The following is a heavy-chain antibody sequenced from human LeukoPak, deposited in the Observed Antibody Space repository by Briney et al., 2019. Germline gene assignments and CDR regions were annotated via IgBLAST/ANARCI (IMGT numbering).Heavy chain of an antibody. CDR2: ISSDGGST. V-gene: IGHV3-64D*06. J-gene: IGHJ4*02. CDR1: VFTYSRYL. D-gene: IGHD4-23*01. Sequence: GGSLRLSFPSTVFTYSRYLMHALRQAPGKGLEYVAAISSDGGSTYYTDSVKGRFTLSRDNSKNTLYLQMSSLRAEDTAVYYCVAAGDCVGSSGSFHYWGQGTLVTVSS. CDR3: VAAGDCVGSSGSFHY.